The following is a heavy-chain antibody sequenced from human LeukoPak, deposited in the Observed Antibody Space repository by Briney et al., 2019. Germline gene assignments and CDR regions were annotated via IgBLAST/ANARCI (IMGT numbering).Heavy chain of an antibody. CDR1: GDSVSSNSAA. V-gene: IGHV6-1*01. CDR3: ARTEHSGSYYADWFDP. CDR2: TYYRSKWYN. D-gene: IGHD1-26*01. J-gene: IGHJ5*02. Sequence: SQTLSLTCAISGDSVSSNSAAWNWIRQSPSRGLEWLGRTYYRSKWYNDYAVSVKSRITINPDTSKNQFSLQLNSVTHEDTAVFYCARTEHSGSYYADWFDPWGQGTLVTVSS.